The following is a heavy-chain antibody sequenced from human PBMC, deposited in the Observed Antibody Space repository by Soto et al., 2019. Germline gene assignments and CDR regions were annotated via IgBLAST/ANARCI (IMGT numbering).Heavy chain of an antibody. V-gene: IGHV4-31*03. Sequence: PSGTLSLTCTVSGGSISSGCYYWSWIRQHPGKGLEWIGYIYYSGSTYYNPSLKSRVTISVDTSKNQFSLKLSSVTAADTAVYYCARSGGSWTINYFDYWGQGTLVTVSS. D-gene: IGHD2-15*01. J-gene: IGHJ4*02. CDR2: IYYSGST. CDR1: GGSISSGCYY. CDR3: ARSGGSWTINYFDY.